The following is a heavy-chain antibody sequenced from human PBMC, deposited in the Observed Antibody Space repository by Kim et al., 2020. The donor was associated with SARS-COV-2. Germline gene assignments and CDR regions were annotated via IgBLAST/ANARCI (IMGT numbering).Heavy chain of an antibody. D-gene: IGHD1-26*01. J-gene: IGHJ4*02. V-gene: IGHV4-59*01. CDR3: ARVSGSSHAFDY. Sequence: NYNPSLKSRVTISVDTSKNQFSLKLSSVTAADTAVYYCARVSGSSHAFDYWGQGTLVTVSS.